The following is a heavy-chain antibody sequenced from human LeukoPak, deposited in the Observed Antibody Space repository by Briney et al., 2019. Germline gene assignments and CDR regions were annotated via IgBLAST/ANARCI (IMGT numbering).Heavy chain of an antibody. Sequence: SVKVSCKASGGTFSSYAISWVRQAPGQGLEWMGRIIPILGIANYAQKFQGRVTITADKSTSTAYMELSSLRSEDTAVYYCARREMATGSDDYWGQGTLVTVSS. J-gene: IGHJ4*02. CDR3: ARREMATGSDDY. D-gene: IGHD5-24*01. V-gene: IGHV1-69*04. CDR1: GGTFSSYA. CDR2: IIPILGIA.